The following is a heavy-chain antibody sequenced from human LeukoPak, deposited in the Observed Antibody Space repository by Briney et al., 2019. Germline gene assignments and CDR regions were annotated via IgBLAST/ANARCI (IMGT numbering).Heavy chain of an antibody. D-gene: IGHD6-19*01. CDR1: GFTFSSYG. Sequence: GGSLRLSCAASGFTFSSYGMRWVRQAPGKGLEWVAVMSYDGSNKYYADSVKGRLTISRDNSKHALYLQVNSLRPEDTAVYYWGKRKEQLNIDYWGQGTLVTLSS. J-gene: IGHJ4*02. CDR2: MSYDGSNK. V-gene: IGHV3-30*18. CDR3: GKRKEQLNIDY.